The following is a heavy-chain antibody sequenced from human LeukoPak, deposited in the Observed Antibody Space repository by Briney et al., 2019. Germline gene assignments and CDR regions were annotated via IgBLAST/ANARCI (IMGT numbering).Heavy chain of an antibody. J-gene: IGHJ3*02. CDR3: ARDRVVPAAPATAGAFDI. V-gene: IGHV1-46*02. CDR2: INPSGGST. CDR1: GYTFNSYY. Sequence: GASVKVSCKASGYTFNSYYMHWVRQAPGQGLEWMGIINPSGGSTSYAQKFQGRVTMTRDTSTSTVYMELSSLRSEDTAVYYCARDRVVPAAPATAGAFDIWGQGTMVTVSS. D-gene: IGHD2-2*01.